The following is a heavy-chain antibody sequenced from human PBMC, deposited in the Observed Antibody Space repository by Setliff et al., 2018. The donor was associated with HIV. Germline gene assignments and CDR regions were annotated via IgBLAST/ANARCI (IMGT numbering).Heavy chain of an antibody. Sequence: GGSLRLSCAASGFTFSSYWMSWVRQAPGKGLEWVANIKQDGSEKYYVDSVKGRFTISRDNSKNTLYLQMNSLRAEDTAVYYCAKDPTDSSLWEDYWGQGTLVTVSS. J-gene: IGHJ4*02. V-gene: IGHV3-7*01. CDR2: IKQDGSEK. D-gene: IGHD3-22*01. CDR3: AKDPTDSSLWEDY. CDR1: GFTFSSYW.